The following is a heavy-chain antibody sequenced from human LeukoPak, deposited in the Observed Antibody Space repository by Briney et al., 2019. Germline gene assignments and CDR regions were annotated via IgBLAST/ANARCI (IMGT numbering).Heavy chain of an antibody. Sequence: VASVKVSCKASGYTFTGYYMHWVRQAPGQGLEWMGRINPNSGGTNYAQKFQGRVTMTRDTSISTAHMELSRLRSDDTAVYYCARGSLVYYDSSGYYSNYGYWGQGTLATVSS. V-gene: IGHV1-2*06. CDR1: GYTFTGYY. CDR2: INPNSGGT. CDR3: ARGSLVYYDSSGYYSNYGY. J-gene: IGHJ4*02. D-gene: IGHD3-22*01.